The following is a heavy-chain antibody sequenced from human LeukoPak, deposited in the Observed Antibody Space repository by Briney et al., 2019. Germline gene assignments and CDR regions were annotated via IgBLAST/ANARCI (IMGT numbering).Heavy chain of an antibody. CDR1: GPPINSYH. Sequence: PSETLSLTCKVSGPPINSYHWNWIRQPPGKGLEWIGYIYYTGSTNYNPSLKSRVTISVDTSKNQFSLKLSSVTAADTAVYYCARGVTAGMSWFDPWGQGTLVTVSS. V-gene: IGHV4-59*08. D-gene: IGHD6-13*01. CDR3: ARGVTAGMSWFDP. CDR2: IYYTGST. J-gene: IGHJ5*02.